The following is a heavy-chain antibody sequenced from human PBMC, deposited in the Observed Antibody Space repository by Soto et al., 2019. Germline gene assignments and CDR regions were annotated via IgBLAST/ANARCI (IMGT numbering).Heavy chain of an antibody. CDR3: ARVIDIVVVPAGHPMDV. Sequence: PGGSLRLSCAASGFTFSSYEMNWVRQAPGKGLEWVSYISSSGSTIYYADSVKGRFTISRDNAKNSLYLQMNSLRAEDTAVYYCARVIDIVVVPAGHPMDVWGQGTTVTVSS. J-gene: IGHJ6*02. V-gene: IGHV3-48*03. D-gene: IGHD2-2*01. CDR2: ISSSGSTI. CDR1: GFTFSSYE.